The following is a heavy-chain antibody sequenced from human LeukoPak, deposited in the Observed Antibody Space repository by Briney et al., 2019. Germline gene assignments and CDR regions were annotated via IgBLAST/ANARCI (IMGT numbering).Heavy chain of an antibody. Sequence: GGSLRLSCAASGFTFNSYAMSWVRQAPGKGREWVSAISGSGGSTYYADSGKGRVTSSRDNSKNTLYLQMNSLRAEDTAVYYCAKDLDSSSSWYQGPFDYWGQGTLVTVSS. CDR2: ISGSGGST. CDR3: AKDLDSSSSWYQGPFDY. J-gene: IGHJ4*02. D-gene: IGHD6-13*01. V-gene: IGHV3-23*01. CDR1: GFTFNSYA.